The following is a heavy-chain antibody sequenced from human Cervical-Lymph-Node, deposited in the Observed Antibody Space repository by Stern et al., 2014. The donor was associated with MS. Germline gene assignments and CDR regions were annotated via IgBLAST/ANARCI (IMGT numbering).Heavy chain of an antibody. D-gene: IGHD3-16*02. CDR2: IIPMFGTT. J-gene: IGHJ6*02. V-gene: IGHV1-69*06. Sequence: QVQLVQSGAEVKKPGSSVKVSCKTSGGTFGRYSFSWVRQVPGQGFEWMGGIIPMFGTTNIAQKFQGRVTVTADTDTSTAYMELSSLRSDDTAVYYCGRDLGLLSGKLSLSPYYYYGMDVWGQGTSVTVSS. CDR1: GGTFGRYS. CDR3: GRDLGLLSGKLSLSPYYYYGMDV.